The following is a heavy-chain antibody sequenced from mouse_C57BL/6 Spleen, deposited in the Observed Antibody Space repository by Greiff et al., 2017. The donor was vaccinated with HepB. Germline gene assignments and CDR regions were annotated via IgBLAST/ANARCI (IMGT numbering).Heavy chain of an antibody. D-gene: IGHD1-1*01. J-gene: IGHJ4*01. CDR3: ARTTDHYAMDY. V-gene: IGHV1-7*01. CDR1: GYTFTSYW. CDR2: INPSSGYT. Sequence: QVQLKESGAELAKPGASVKLSCKASGYTFTSYWMHWLKQRPGQGLEWIGYINPSSGYTKYNQKFKDKATLTADKSSSTAYMQLSSLTYEDSAVYYCARTTDHYAMDYWGQGTSVTVSS.